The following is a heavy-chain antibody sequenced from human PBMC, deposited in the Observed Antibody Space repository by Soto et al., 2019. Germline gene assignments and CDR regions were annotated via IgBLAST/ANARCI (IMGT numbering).Heavy chain of an antibody. V-gene: IGHV3-30-3*01. CDR2: ISYDGSNK. D-gene: IGHD6-6*01. J-gene: IGHJ6*02. CDR1: GFTFSSYA. CDR3: ASERSLVGYYCGMDV. Sequence: QVQLVESGGGVVQPGRSLRLSCAASGFTFSSYAMHWVRQAPGKGLEWVAVISYDGSNKYYADSVKGRFTISRDNSKNTLYLQMNSLRAEDTAVYYCASERSLVGYYCGMDVWGQGPTVTVSS.